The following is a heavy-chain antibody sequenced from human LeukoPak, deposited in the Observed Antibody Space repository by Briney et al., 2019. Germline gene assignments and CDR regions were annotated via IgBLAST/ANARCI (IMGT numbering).Heavy chain of an antibody. CDR2: IKSKTDGGTT. V-gene: IGHV3-15*01. CDR3: TTDLVGAIYYYMDV. D-gene: IGHD1-26*01. J-gene: IGHJ6*03. Sequence: GGSLRLSCAASGFTFSSYGMHWVRQAPGKGLEWVGRIKSKTDGGTTDYAAPVKGRFTISRDDSKNTLYLQMNSLKTEDTAVYYCTTDLVGAIYYYMDVWGKGTTVTVSS. CDR1: GFTFSSYG.